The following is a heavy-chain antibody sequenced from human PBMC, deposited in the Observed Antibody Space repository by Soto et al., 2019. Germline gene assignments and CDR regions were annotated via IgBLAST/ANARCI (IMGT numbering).Heavy chain of an antibody. CDR3: ARQGCSSGIWSFDS. J-gene: IGHJ4*02. CDR2: TSYDENYK. D-gene: IGHD6-6*01. V-gene: IGHV3-30*04. CDR1: GFTFSGYA. Sequence: QVQLVESGGGVVQPGGSLRLSCAASGFTFSGYAMHWVRQAPGKGLEWVAATSYDENYKYYADSVKGRFTISRDNSKNTLFLQMNSLRSEDTAGYYCARQGCSSGIWSFDSWGQGSLVTVSS.